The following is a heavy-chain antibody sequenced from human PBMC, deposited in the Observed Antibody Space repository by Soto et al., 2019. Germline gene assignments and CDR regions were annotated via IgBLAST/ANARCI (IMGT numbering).Heavy chain of an antibody. D-gene: IGHD6-13*01. CDR3: AREGQQLVIDY. J-gene: IGHJ4*02. CDR2: INSDGSST. Sequence: GGSLRLSCAASGFTFSSYWMHWVRQAPGKGLVWVSRINSDGSSTSYADSVKGRFTISRDNAKNTLYLQMNSLRAEDTAVYYCAREGQQLVIDYWGQGTLVTVSS. CDR1: GFTFSSYW. V-gene: IGHV3-74*01.